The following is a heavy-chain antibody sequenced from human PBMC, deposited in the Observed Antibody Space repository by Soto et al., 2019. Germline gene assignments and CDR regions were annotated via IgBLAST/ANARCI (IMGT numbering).Heavy chain of an antibody. D-gene: IGHD3-16*02. V-gene: IGHV3-23*01. J-gene: IGHJ5*02. CDR2: INPGGENT. Sequence: EERLLESGGNLVQPGGSLRLSCTVSGFMFSNYAMTWVRQAPGKGLEWVSAINPGGENTYYADSLEGRFTISRDNSKNTLYRHMSSLRAEDTAIYSCAKNIYHRFDPWVPGTLVTVSS. CDR3: AKNIYHRFDP. CDR1: GFMFSNYA.